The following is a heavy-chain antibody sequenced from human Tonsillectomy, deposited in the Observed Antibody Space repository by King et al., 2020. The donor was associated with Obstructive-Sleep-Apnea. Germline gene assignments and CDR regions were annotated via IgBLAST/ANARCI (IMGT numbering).Heavy chain of an antibody. D-gene: IGHD6-19*01. J-gene: IGHJ4*02. V-gene: IGHV3-23*04. Sequence: VQLVESGGGLVQPGGSLRLSCAASGFTFSSYAMSWVRQAPGKGLEWVSTISGGGGSTYYADSVKGQFSISRDNSKNTLYLQINSLRADDTAVYYCAKKLAVAGPNFDYWGQGTLVTVSS. CDR1: GFTFSSYA. CDR3: AKKLAVAGPNFDY. CDR2: ISGGGGST.